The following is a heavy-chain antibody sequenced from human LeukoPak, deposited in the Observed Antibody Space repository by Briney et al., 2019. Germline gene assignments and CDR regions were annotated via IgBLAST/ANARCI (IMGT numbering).Heavy chain of an antibody. CDR1: GGSFSGYY. Sequence: KTSETLSLTCAVYGGSFSGYYWSWIRQPPGKGLEWIGEINHSGSTNYNPSLKSRVTISVDTSKNQFSLKLSSVTAADTAVYYCARRLMYSGSYWGAPFDYWGQGTLVTVSS. V-gene: IGHV4-34*01. J-gene: IGHJ4*02. CDR2: INHSGST. CDR3: ARRLMYSGSYWGAPFDY. D-gene: IGHD1-26*01.